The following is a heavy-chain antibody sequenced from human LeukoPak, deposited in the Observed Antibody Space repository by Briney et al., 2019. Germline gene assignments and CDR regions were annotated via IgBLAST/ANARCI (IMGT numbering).Heavy chain of an antibody. D-gene: IGHD3-3*01. Sequence: SENLSLTCAVYGGSFSGYYWSWIRQPPGKGLEWIGEINHSGSTNYNPSLKSRVTISVDTSKNQFSLKLSSVTAADTAVYYCARGGYVLRFLEWLSDGWFDPWGQGTLVTVSS. J-gene: IGHJ5*02. V-gene: IGHV4-34*01. CDR2: INHSGST. CDR3: ARGGYVLRFLEWLSDGWFDP. CDR1: GGSFSGYY.